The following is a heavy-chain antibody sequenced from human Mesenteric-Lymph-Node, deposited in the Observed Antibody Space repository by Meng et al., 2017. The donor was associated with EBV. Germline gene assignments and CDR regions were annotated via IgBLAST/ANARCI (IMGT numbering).Heavy chain of an antibody. D-gene: IGHD3-3*02. Sequence: QGHLQQWGRGLLVPSEPLSLTWEASGGSFSGYHWSWIRQPPGKGLEYIGEISQSGDTTYNPSLKSRVTISVDRSRNQFSLKMASVTAADTAVYYCARGAIFGIVTTYFDYWSQGTLVTVSS. J-gene: IGHJ4*02. CDR1: GGSFSGYH. CDR2: ISQSGDT. CDR3: ARGAIFGIVTTYFDY. V-gene: IGHV4-34*01.